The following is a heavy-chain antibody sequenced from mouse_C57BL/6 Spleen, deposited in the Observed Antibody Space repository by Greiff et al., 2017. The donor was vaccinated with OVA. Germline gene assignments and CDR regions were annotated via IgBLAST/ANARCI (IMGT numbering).Heavy chain of an antibody. CDR1: GYTFTSYW. D-gene: IGHD4-1*01. CDR2: IDPSDSYT. V-gene: IGHV1-69*01. CDR3: ARSRTGTDY. J-gene: IGHJ2*01. Sequence: QVQLQQPGAELVMPGASVKLSCKASGYTFTSYWMHWVKQRPGQGLEWIGEIDPSDSYTNYNQKFKGKSTLTVDKSSSTAYMQLSSLTSEDSAVYYCARSRTGTDYWGQGTTLTVSS.